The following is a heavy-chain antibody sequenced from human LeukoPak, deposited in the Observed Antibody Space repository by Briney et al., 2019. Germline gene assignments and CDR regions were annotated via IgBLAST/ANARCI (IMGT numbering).Heavy chain of an antibody. CDR2: INAESGET. Sequence: ASVKVSCKASGYTFSGHYMHWIRQAPGQGLEWMGWINAESGETKYAQKFQGRVTMTRDTSISTACMELSRLRSDDTAVYYCARVKGIQLWLLLDYWGQGTLVTVSS. V-gene: IGHV1-2*02. D-gene: IGHD5-18*01. CDR1: GYTFSGHY. J-gene: IGHJ4*02. CDR3: ARVKGIQLWLLLDY.